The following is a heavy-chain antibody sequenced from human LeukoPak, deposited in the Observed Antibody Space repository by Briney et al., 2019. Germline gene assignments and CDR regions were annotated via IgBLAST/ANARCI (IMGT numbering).Heavy chain of an antibody. J-gene: IGHJ4*02. V-gene: IGHV3-23*01. CDR1: GFTFSDYE. Sequence: PGGSLRLSCVVSGFTFSDYEMSWVRQAPGKGLQGVAAIRRSGGTSYVADSVKGRFTISRDNSENTLYLAMNSLRVEDTAFYYCARAMKTFSLETPTGSFDFWGPGALVTVSS. CDR3: ARAMKTFSLETPTGSFDF. D-gene: IGHD1-1*01. CDR2: IRRSGGTS.